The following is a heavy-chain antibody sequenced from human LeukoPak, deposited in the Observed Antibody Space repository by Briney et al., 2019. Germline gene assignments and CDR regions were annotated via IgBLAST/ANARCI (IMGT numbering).Heavy chain of an antibody. D-gene: IGHD3-3*01. J-gene: IGHJ6*02. Sequence: PSETLSLTCAVSGGSISSGGYSWGWIRQPPGKGLEWIGYIYHSGSTYYNPSLKSRVTISVDRSKNQFSLKLSSVTAADTAVYYCARGYYDFWSGYYSVGNYGMDVWGQGTTVTVSS. CDR2: IYHSGST. CDR3: ARGYYDFWSGYYSVGNYGMDV. CDR1: GGSISSGGYS. V-gene: IGHV4-30-2*01.